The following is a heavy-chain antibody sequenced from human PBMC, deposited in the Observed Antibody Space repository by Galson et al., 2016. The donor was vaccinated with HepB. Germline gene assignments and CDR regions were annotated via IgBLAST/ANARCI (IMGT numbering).Heavy chain of an antibody. CDR1: GGSISSSDW. J-gene: IGHJ4*02. CDR3: ARHGASRDLWFGELLLVIDS. D-gene: IGHD3-10*01. CDR2: IFHSGRV. V-gene: IGHV4-4*02. Sequence: LSLTCAVSGGSISSSDWWTWVRQPPGQGLEWIGQIFHSGRVNYTPSLASRVTISVDTSNNHFSLRLTSVTAADTALYYCARHGASRDLWFGELLLVIDSWGQGILVTVSS.